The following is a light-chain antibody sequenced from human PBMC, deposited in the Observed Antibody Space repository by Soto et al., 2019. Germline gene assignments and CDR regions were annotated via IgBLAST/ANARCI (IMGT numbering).Light chain of an antibody. CDR2: AVS. CDR3: LQDFTYPLT. Sequence: AIQMTQSPSSLSASVGERVTITCRASQDIRNELAWYQQEPGKAPNLLIYAVSNLQSGVPSRFSGSGSGTDFTLTISSLQPEDFATYYCLQDFTYPLTFGGGTKVAIK. V-gene: IGKV1-6*01. CDR1: QDIRNE. J-gene: IGKJ4*01.